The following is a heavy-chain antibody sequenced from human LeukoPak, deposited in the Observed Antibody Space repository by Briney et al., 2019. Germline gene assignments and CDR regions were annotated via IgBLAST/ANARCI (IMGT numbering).Heavy chain of an antibody. V-gene: IGHV3-72*01. CDR2: TRNKANSYTT. Sequence: GGSLRLSCAASGFTFSDHYMDWVRQAPGKGLEWIGRTRNKANSYTTEYAASVKGRFTISRDDSKNSLYLQMNSLKTEDTAVYYCAREARDYYDSSGYYFDYWGQGILVTVSS. CDR3: AREARDYYDSSGYYFDY. J-gene: IGHJ4*02. CDR1: GFTFSDHY. D-gene: IGHD3-22*01.